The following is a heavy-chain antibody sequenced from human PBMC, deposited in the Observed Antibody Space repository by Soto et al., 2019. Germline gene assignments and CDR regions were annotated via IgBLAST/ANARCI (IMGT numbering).Heavy chain of an antibody. CDR3: ARPSGSYGDYAWSLAY. CDR2: VSAYSGHT. CDR1: GYAFGGYA. D-gene: IGHD4-17*01. V-gene: IGHV1-18*04. Sequence: QVQLVQSGAEVKKPGASVKVSCKASGYAFGGYAISWVRQAPGRGLEWMGWVSAYSGHTDYAQNLQGRVSMTTETSTSTAYMELGSLTSDDTAVYYCARPSGSYGDYAWSLAYWGQGTLVTVSS. J-gene: IGHJ4*02.